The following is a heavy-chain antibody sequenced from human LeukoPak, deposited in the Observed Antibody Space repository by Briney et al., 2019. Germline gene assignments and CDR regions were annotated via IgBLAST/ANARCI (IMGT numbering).Heavy chain of an antibody. CDR1: GFTFSNAW. Sequence: GGSLRLSCAASGFTFSNAWMSWVRQAPGKGLEWVGRIKSKTEGGTTDYAAPVKGRFTISRDDSQNTLYLQMNSLKTEDTAVYYCTTDYLNRITMISWGQGTLVTASS. CDR2: IKSKTEGGTT. V-gene: IGHV3-15*01. CDR3: TTDYLNRITMIS. J-gene: IGHJ5*02. D-gene: IGHD3-22*01.